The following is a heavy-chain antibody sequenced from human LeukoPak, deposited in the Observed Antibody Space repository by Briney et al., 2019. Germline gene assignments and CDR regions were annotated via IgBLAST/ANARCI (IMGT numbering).Heavy chain of an antibody. J-gene: IGHJ3*02. D-gene: IGHD1-26*01. Sequence: EASVKVSCKASGYTFTSYGISWVRQAPGQGLEWMGGIIPIFGTANYAQKFQGRVTITADESTSTAYMELSSLRSEDTAVYYCARGVGATFVFIWGQGTMVTVSS. CDR2: IIPIFGTA. CDR1: GYTFTSYG. V-gene: IGHV1-69*13. CDR3: ARGVGATFVFI.